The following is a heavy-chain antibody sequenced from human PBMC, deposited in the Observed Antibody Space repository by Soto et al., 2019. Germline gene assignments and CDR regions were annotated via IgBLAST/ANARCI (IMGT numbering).Heavy chain of an antibody. CDR2: IIPIFGTP. V-gene: IGHV1-69*13. CDR1: GGTFTNYA. D-gene: IGHD2-2*01. CDR3: AKGTGYCSSTSCSPYYYGMDV. J-gene: IGHJ6*02. Sequence: SVKVSCKASGGTFTNYAFSWVRQAPGQGLEWMGGIIPIFGTPDYAQKFQGRVTITADESTRTASMELSSLRAEDTAVYYCAKGTGYCSSTSCSPYYYGMDVWGQGTTVTVSS.